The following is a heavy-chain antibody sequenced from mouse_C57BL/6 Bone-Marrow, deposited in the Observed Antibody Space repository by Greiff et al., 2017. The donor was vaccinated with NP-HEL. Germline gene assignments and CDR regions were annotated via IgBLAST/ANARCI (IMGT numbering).Heavy chain of an antibody. J-gene: IGHJ3*01. CDR3: ARSGYYGSRPWFAY. Sequence: VQLKQSGPELVKPGDSVKISCKASGYSFTGYFMNWVMQSHGKSLEWIGRINPYNGDTFSNQKFKGTATLTVDKSSSTAHMELRSLTSEDSAVYYCARSGYYGSRPWFAYWGQGTLVTVSA. D-gene: IGHD1-1*01. CDR2: INPYNGDT. CDR1: GYSFTGYF. V-gene: IGHV1-20*01.